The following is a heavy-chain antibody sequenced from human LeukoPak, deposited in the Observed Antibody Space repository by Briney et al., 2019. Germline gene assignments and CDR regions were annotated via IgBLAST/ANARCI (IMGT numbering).Heavy chain of an antibody. J-gene: IGHJ3*02. Sequence: NSGGSLRLSCAASGFTFSSYSMNWVRQAPGKGLEWVSSISSSSSYIYYADSVKGRFTISRDNAKNSLYLQMNSLRAEDTAVYYCARSFIAVATRGAFDIWGQGTMVTVSS. CDR1: GFTFSSYS. D-gene: IGHD6-19*01. CDR2: ISSSSSYI. V-gene: IGHV3-21*01. CDR3: ARSFIAVATRGAFDI.